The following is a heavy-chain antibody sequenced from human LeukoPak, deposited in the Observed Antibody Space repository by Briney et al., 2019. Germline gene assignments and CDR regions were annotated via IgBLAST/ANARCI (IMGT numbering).Heavy chain of an antibody. V-gene: IGHV4-59*01. CDR3: ARMYYDILTFDY. Sequence: SETLSLTCTVSDDSISSYYWSWIRQPPGKGLEWIGYIYYSGNTNYNPSLKSRLTISVDTSKNQFSLKLSSATAADTAIYYCARMYYDILTFDYWGQGTLVTVSS. J-gene: IGHJ4*02. CDR1: DDSISSYY. D-gene: IGHD3-9*01. CDR2: IYYSGNT.